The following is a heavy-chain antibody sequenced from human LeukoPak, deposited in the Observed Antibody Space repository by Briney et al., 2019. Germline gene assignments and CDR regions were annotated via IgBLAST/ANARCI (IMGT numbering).Heavy chain of an antibody. CDR1: GGSINDYY. Sequence: SETLSLTCTVSGGSINDYYWTSIRQAPGKGLEWIGYISNSGTTDYNPSLKSRVTMSVDTSNNEFSLRLTSVTAADTAMYYCARVVRGAVTSNCFDPWGQGTLVTVSS. CDR3: ARVVRGAVTSNCFDP. J-gene: IGHJ5*02. D-gene: IGHD4-17*01. CDR2: ISNSGTT. V-gene: IGHV4-59*01.